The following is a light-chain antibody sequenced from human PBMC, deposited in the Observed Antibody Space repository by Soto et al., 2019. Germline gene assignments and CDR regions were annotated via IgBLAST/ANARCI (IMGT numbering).Light chain of an antibody. V-gene: IGKV3-20*01. CDR3: QQYGRSLYS. Sequence: EIVLTQSPGTLSLSPGERATLSCRASQSVSSSYLAWYQLKPGQAPRLLIYVASSRATGIPDRFSGSGSGTDFTLTINRLEPEDFAVYYCQQYGRSLYSFGQGTKLEIK. J-gene: IGKJ2*03. CDR2: VAS. CDR1: QSVSSSY.